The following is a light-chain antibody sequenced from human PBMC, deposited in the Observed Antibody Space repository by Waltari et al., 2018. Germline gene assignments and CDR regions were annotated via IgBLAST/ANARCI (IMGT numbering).Light chain of an antibody. J-gene: IGLJ3*02. CDR3: CSFTSRSTWV. V-gene: IGLV2-14*01. CDR1: TSDVRCYNY. Sequence: QSALPQPASVSGSPGQSITNPCTGPTSDVRCYNYVSWYQQHPGKAPKLLIFDVSNRPSGVSNRFSGSKSGNTASLTISGLQAEDESDYYCCSFTSRSTWVFGGGTKLTVL. CDR2: DVS.